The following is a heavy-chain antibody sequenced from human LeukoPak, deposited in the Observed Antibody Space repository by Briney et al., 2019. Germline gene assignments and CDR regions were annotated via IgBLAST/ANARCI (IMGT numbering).Heavy chain of an antibody. D-gene: IGHD2-15*01. V-gene: IGHV1-46*01. J-gene: IGHJ4*02. CDR1: GYALTSYY. CDR3: ARLGRGPRAPPDY. CDR2: INPSGGST. Sequence: ASVKVSCKASGYALTSYYMHWVRQAPGQGLEWMGIINPSGGSTSYAQKFQGRVTMTRDTSTSTVYMELSSLRSEDTAVYYCARLGRGPRAPPDYWGQGTLVTVSS.